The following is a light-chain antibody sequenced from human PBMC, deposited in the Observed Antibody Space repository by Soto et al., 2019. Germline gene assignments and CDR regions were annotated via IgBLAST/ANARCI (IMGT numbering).Light chain of an antibody. Sequence: QSALTQPRSVSGSPGQSVTISCTGTGNDVGAYNYVSWYQQHPGRPPKLMIYGVTKWPSGVPDRFSGSKSGNTASLTISGLRSEDEADYYCAAWDDSLSGPVFGGGTKLTVL. V-gene: IGLV2-11*01. CDR3: AAWDDSLSGPV. CDR1: GNDVGAYNY. CDR2: GVT. J-gene: IGLJ2*01.